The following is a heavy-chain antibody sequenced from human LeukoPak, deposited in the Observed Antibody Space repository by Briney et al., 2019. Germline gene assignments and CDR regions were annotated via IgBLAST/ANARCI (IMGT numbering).Heavy chain of an antibody. V-gene: IGHV4-39*07. J-gene: IGHJ4*02. CDR2: FYFGGSN. CDR1: GDSISSNNRY. Sequence: SETLSLTCTVSGDSISSNNRYWGWIRQPPGKGLEWIGSFYFGGSNYYSPSLRSRVIISLDTSKNQFSLALNFVTAADTAMYYCASSHSATWYDDWGQGALVTVS. D-gene: IGHD6-13*01. CDR3: ASSHSATWYDD.